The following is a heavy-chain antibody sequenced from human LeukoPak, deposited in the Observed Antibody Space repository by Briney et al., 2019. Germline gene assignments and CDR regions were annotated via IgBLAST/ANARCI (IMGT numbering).Heavy chain of an antibody. V-gene: IGHV4-39*07. J-gene: IGHJ4*02. CDR2: FYFGGSN. CDR1: GDSISSNNRY. Sequence: SETLSLTCTVSGDSISSNNRYWGWIRQPPGKGLEWIGSFYFGGSNYYSPSLRSRVIISLDTSKNQFSLALNFVTAADTAMYYCASSHSATWYDDWGQGALVTVS. D-gene: IGHD6-13*01. CDR3: ASSHSATWYDD.